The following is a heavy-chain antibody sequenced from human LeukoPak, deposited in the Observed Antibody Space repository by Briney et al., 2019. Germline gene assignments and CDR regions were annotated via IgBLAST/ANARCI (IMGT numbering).Heavy chain of an antibody. CDR3: ARLYGDYGYWCGDL. D-gene: IGHD4-17*01. Sequence: SETLSLTCAVYGGSFSGYYWSWIRQPPGKGLEWIGEINHSGSTNYNPSLKSRVTISVDTSKNQFSLKLSSVTAADTAVYYCARLYGDYGYWCGDLWGRGTLVTVSS. CDR2: INHSGST. CDR1: GGSFSGYY. J-gene: IGHJ2*01. V-gene: IGHV4-34*01.